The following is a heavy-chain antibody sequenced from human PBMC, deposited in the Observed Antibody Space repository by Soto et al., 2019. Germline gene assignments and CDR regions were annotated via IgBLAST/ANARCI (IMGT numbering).Heavy chain of an antibody. CDR2: ILPVSAPP. Sequence: SVKVSWQSSGGTLSNYAINWVRQAPGQGLEWMGGILPVSAPPDYAQKFQGRVSITADHSTSTVYMELSRLKSDDTAVYFCATDSNYDVFNYFCGQRSPVTVYS. CDR3: ATDSNYDVFNYF. J-gene: IGHJ1*01. V-gene: IGHV1-69*13. CDR1: GGTLSNYA. D-gene: IGHD3-3*01.